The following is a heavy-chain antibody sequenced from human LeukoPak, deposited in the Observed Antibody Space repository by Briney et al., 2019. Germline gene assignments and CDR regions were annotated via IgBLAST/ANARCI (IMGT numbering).Heavy chain of an antibody. CDR2: ISSSSSYI. CDR3: ARASGYTSGWYDDAFDI. Sequence: GGSLRLSCAASGFTFSSYSMNWVRQAPGKWLEWVSSISSSSSYIYYADSVKGRFTISRDNAKNSLYLQMNSLRAEDTAVYYCARASGYTSGWYDDAFDIWGQGTMVTVSS. V-gene: IGHV3-21*01. CDR1: GFTFSSYS. J-gene: IGHJ3*02. D-gene: IGHD6-19*01.